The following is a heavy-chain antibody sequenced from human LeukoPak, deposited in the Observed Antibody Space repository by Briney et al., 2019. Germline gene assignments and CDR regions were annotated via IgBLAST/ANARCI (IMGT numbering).Heavy chain of an antibody. D-gene: IGHD2-15*01. J-gene: IGHJ4*02. CDR2: ISYDGSNK. CDR1: GFTFSNYA. CDR3: ARDGAPYCSGGSCNSAY. V-gene: IGHV3-30-3*01. Sequence: PGGSLRLSCAASGFTFSNYAMNWVRQAPGKGLEWVAVISYDGSNKYYADSVKGRFTISRDNSKNTLYLQMSSLRVEDTAVYYCARDGAPYCSGGSCNSAYWGQGTLVTVSS.